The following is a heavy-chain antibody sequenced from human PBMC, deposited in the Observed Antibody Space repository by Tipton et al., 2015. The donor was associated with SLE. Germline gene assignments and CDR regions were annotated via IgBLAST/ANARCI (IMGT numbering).Heavy chain of an antibody. CDR3: ARERRDQGWYFDL. CDR1: GFTFSSYA. D-gene: IGHD2-2*01. CDR2: ISGSGGST. J-gene: IGHJ2*01. V-gene: IGHV3-23*01. Sequence: SLRLSCAASGFTFSSYAMSWVRQAPGKGLEWVSAISGSGGSTCYADSVKGRFTISRDNSKNTLYLQMNSLRAEDTAVYYCARERRDQGWYFDLWGRGTLVTVSS.